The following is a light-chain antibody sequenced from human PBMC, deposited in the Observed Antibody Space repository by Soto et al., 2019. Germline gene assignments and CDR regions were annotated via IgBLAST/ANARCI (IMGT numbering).Light chain of an antibody. J-gene: IGLJ1*01. V-gene: IGLV2-14*02. CDR1: SSDVGTYTL. CDR3: NSYTSSNTYV. CDR2: EVN. Sequence: QSVLTQPASVSGSPGQSITISCTGTSSDVGTYTLVSWYQQHPGKAPKLVIYEVNKRPAGVSKRFSGSKSGDTASLTISGLQAEDEADYYCNSYTSSNTYVFGSGTKVTVL.